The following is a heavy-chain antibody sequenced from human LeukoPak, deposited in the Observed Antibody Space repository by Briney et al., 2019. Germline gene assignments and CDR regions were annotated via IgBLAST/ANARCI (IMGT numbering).Heavy chain of an antibody. CDR2: IYPGDSDT. CDR1: GYSFTGYW. Sequence: GKSLKISCKGSGYSFTGYWIGWVRQMPGKGLEWMGIIYPGDSDTRYSPSFQGQVTISADKSISTAYLQWSSLKASDTAMYYCASRYSSSLDAFDIWGQGTMVTVSS. J-gene: IGHJ3*02. V-gene: IGHV5-51*01. D-gene: IGHD6-13*01. CDR3: ASRYSSSLDAFDI.